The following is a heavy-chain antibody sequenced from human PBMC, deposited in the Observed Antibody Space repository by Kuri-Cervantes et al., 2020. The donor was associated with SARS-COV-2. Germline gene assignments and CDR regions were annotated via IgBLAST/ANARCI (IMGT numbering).Heavy chain of an antibody. Sequence: ESLKISCAVSGYSISSGYYWGWIRQPPGEGLEWIGSIYHSGSTYYNPSLKSRVTISVDTSKNQFSLKLSSVTAADTAVYYCERDGSKGKYFQHWGQGTLVTVSS. J-gene: IGHJ1*01. CDR1: GYSISSGYY. D-gene: IGHD3-10*01. CDR2: IYHSGST. V-gene: IGHV4-38-2*02. CDR3: ERDGSKGKYFQH.